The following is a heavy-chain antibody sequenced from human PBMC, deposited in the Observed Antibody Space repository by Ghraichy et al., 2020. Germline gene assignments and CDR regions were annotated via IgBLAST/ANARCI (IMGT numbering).Heavy chain of an antibody. CDR1: GFTFTSSA. Sequence: SVKVSCKASGFTFTSSAVQWVRQARGQRLEWIGWIVVGSGNTNYAQKFQERVTITRDMSTSTAYMELSSLRSEDTAVYYCAAAATVTTQTLRVGYYYYGMDVWGQGTTVTVSS. J-gene: IGHJ6*02. CDR2: IVVGSGNT. V-gene: IGHV1-58*01. CDR3: AAAATVTTQTLRVGYYYYGMDV. D-gene: IGHD4-17*01.